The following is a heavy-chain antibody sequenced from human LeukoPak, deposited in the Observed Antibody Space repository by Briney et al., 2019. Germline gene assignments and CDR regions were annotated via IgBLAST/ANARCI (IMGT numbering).Heavy chain of an antibody. V-gene: IGHV3-48*03. Sequence: GGSLRLSCAASGFTFSSYEVNWVRQAPGKGLEWVSYISSSGSTIYYADSVKGRFTISRDNAKNSLYLQMNSLRAEDTAVYHCARSVYDILTGYYPGWFDPWGQGTLVTVSS. J-gene: IGHJ5*02. CDR2: ISSSGSTI. D-gene: IGHD3-9*01. CDR3: ARSVYDILTGYYPGWFDP. CDR1: GFTFSSYE.